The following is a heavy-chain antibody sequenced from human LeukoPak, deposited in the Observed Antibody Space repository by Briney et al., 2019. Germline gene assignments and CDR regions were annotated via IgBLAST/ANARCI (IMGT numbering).Heavy chain of an antibody. V-gene: IGHV3-21*01. CDR1: GFTFSSYS. CDR2: ISSSSSYI. Sequence: GGSLRLSCAASGFTFSSYSMNWVRQAPGKGLEWVSSISSSSSYIYYADSVKGRFTISRDNAKNSLYLQMNSLRAEDTAVYYCARGRNYYDSSGYYPADAFDIWDQGTMVTVSS. J-gene: IGHJ3*02. D-gene: IGHD3-22*01. CDR3: ARGRNYYDSSGYYPADAFDI.